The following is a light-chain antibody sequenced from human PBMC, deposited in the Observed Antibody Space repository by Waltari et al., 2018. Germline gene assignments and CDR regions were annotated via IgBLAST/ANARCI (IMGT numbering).Light chain of an antibody. CDR3: QHYNSYSGT. Sequence: DIQMTQSPSTLSASVGDRVTITCRASQSISSWLAWYQQKPGKAPKLLISKASSLESGVPSRFSGRGSGTEFTLTVSSLQPDDFATYYCQHYNSYSGTFGQGTKVEIK. V-gene: IGKV1-5*03. CDR1: QSISSW. CDR2: KAS. J-gene: IGKJ1*01.